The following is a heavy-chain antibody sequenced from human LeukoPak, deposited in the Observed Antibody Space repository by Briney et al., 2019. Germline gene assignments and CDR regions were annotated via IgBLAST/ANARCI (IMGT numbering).Heavy chain of an antibody. CDR1: GFTFSNYA. Sequence: QPGGSLRLSCAASGFTFSNYAMSWVRQAPGKGLEWVSAVSGNGGSTYYADSVKGRFTISRDNSKNTLYLQMNSLRAEDTAVYYCAKHLPSSAYARLDYWGQGALVTVSS. V-gene: IGHV3-23*01. CDR2: VSGNGGST. CDR3: AKHLPSSAYARLDY. J-gene: IGHJ4*02. D-gene: IGHD3-10*01.